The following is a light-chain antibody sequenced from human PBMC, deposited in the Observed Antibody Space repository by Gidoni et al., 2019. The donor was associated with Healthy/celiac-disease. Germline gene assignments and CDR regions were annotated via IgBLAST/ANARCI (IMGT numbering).Light chain of an antibody. CDR2: DAS. CDR1: QSISSW. V-gene: IGKV1-5*01. CDR3: QQYNSYSQ. Sequence: DIQITQSPSTLSASVGDRVTITGRASQSISSWLAWYQQKPGKAPKLLIYDASSLESGVPSRFSGSGSGTEFTLTISSLQPDDFATYYCQQYNSYSQFGQGTKVEIK. J-gene: IGKJ1*01.